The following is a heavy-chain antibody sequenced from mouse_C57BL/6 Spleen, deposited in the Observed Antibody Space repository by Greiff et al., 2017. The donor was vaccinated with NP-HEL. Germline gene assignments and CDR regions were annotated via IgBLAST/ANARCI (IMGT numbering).Heavy chain of an antibody. V-gene: IGHV5-6*01. Sequence: EVQGVESGGDLVKPGGSLKLSCAASGFTFSSYGMSWVRQTPDKRLEWVATISSGGSYTYYPDSVKGRFTISRDNAKNTLYLQMSSLKSEDTAMYYCARRFITTVVEYFDYSGQGTTLTVSS. J-gene: IGHJ2*01. CDR1: GFTFSSYG. CDR3: ARRFITTVVEYFDY. D-gene: IGHD1-1*01. CDR2: ISSGGSYT.